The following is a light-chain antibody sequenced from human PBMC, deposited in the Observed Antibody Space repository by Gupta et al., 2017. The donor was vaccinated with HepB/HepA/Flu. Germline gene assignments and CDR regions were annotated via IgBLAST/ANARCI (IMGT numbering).Light chain of an antibody. J-gene: IGKJ2*04. V-gene: IGKV3-11*01. CDR1: QSVSSY. Sequence: IVLTQSPATLSLSPGERATLSCMASQSVSSYLAWYQQKPGQAPRLLIYDASNRATGIPARFSGSGYGTDFTLTISSREPEDFAVYYCQQLSNWPLCSFGQGTKMEIK. CDR3: QQLSNWPLCS. CDR2: DAS.